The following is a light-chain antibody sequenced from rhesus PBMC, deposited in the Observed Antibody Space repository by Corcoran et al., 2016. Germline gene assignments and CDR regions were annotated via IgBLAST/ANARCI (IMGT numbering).Light chain of an antibody. J-gene: IGKJ2*01. CDR2: GAS. CDR3: QQYNNWDS. CDR1: QSGSSY. V-gene: IGKV3S9*01. Sequence: EIVMTQSPATLSLSPGERATLSCRASQSGSSYVAWYQQKPEQAPRLLIHGASSRATGIPDRFSGSGSGTDFPLIISSLEPEDVGVYYCQQYNNWDSFGQGTKVEIK.